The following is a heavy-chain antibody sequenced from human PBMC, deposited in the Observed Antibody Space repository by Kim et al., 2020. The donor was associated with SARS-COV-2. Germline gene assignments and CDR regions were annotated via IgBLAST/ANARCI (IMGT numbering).Heavy chain of an antibody. J-gene: IGHJ4*02. V-gene: IGHV3-23*01. D-gene: IGHD7-27*01. CDR2: ISGSGDNT. Sequence: GGSLRLSCAASGFTFTSYAMSWVRQAPGKGLEWVSSISGSGDNTNYADSVKGRFTISRDNSKNTLYLQMNDLRADDTALYYCAKDPVNWGWIYFDSWGQGTLVTVSS. CDR3: AKDPVNWGWIYFDS. CDR1: GFTFTSYA.